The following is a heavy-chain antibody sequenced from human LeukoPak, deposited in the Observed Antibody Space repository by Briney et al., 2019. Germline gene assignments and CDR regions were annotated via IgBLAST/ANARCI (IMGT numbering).Heavy chain of an antibody. D-gene: IGHD3-10*01. CDR2: INPNSGGT. V-gene: IGHV1-2*02. CDR1: GYTFTGYY. J-gene: IGHJ5*02. CDR3: ARGSDSGSYFYWFDP. Sequence: ASVKVSCKASGYTFTGYYMHWVRQAPGQGPEWMGWINPNSGGTNYAQKFQGRVTMTRDTSISTAYMELSRLRSDDTAVYYCARGSDSGSYFYWFDPWGQGTLVTVSS.